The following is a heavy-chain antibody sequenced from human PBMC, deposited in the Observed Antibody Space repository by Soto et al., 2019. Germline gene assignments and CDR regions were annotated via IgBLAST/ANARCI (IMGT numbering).Heavy chain of an antibody. Sequence: QVHLVQSGAEVKKPGASVKVSCQASGYAFTTYGITWVRQAPGKGLEWMGWISAHNGNTNNAQKLQGRVTVTRATPTSTAYMEMRSLSAADTVVYYCARGRDGDYWGQGAVVSVSS. CDR3: ARGRDGDY. J-gene: IGHJ4*02. CDR1: GYAFTTYG. CDR2: ISAHNGNT. V-gene: IGHV1-18*01.